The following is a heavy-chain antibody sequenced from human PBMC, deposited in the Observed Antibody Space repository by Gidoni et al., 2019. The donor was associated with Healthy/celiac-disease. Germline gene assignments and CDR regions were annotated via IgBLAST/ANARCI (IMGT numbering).Heavy chain of an antibody. CDR2: MNPNSGNT. CDR1: GYTFTSYD. V-gene: IGHV1-8*01. D-gene: IGHD6-13*01. J-gene: IGHJ3*02. CDR3: ARGLITVRWYYKYAFDI. Sequence: QVQLVQSGAEVKKPGASVKVSCKASGYTFTSYDINWVRQATGQGLEWMGWMNPNSGNTGYAQKFQGRVTMTRTTSISTAYMELSSLRSEDTAVYYCARGLITVRWYYKYAFDIWGQGTMVTVSS.